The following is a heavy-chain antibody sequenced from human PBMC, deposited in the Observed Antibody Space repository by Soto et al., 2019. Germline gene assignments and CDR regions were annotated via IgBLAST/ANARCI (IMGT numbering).Heavy chain of an antibody. CDR2: ISGSGGST. Sequence: EVQLLESGGGLVQPGGSPRLSCAASGFTFSSYAMSWVRQAPGKGLEWVSAISGSGGSTYYADSVKGRFTISRDNSKNTLYLQMNSLRAEDTAVYYCAKDRYCSSTSCYTIDYWGQGTLVTVSS. D-gene: IGHD2-2*01. J-gene: IGHJ4*02. V-gene: IGHV3-23*01. CDR1: GFTFSSYA. CDR3: AKDRYCSSTSCYTIDY.